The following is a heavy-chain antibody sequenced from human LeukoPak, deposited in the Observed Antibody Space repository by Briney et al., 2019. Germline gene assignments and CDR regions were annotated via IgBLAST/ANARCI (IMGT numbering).Heavy chain of an antibody. J-gene: IGHJ4*02. CDR1: GFTFSSYD. V-gene: IGHV3-30*02. CDR3: AKGRDYFFDY. Sequence: GGSLRLSCRASGFTFSSYDMHWVRQAPGKGLKWVAFIRYDGSAEYYVDSVKGRFTISRDNSRNTLYLQMSSLRAEETAVYYCAKGRDYFFDYWGQGTLVTVSS. CDR2: IRYDGSAE.